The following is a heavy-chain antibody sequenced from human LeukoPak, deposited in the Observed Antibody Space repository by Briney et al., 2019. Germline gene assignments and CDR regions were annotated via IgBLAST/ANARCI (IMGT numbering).Heavy chain of an antibody. CDR2: IYTSGST. CDR3: AREGYSSSWFNAFDI. D-gene: IGHD6-13*01. V-gene: IGHV4-4*07. CDR1: GGSISSYY. J-gene: IGHJ3*02. Sequence: NPSETLSLTCTVSGGSISSYYWSWIRQPAGKGLEWIGRIYTSGSTNYNPSLKSRVTMSVDTSKNQFSLKLSSVTAADTAVYYCAREGYSSSWFNAFDIWGQGTMVTVSS.